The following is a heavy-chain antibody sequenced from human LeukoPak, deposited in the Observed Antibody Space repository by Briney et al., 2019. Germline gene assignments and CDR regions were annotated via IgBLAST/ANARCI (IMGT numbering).Heavy chain of an antibody. CDR3: ARDSEMATISFGFDY. J-gene: IGHJ4*02. D-gene: IGHD5-24*01. CDR2: IYHSGST. V-gene: IGHV4-38-2*02. Sequence: PSETLSLTCTVSGYSISSGYYWGWIRQPPGKGLEWIGSIYHSGSTYYNPSLKSRVTISVDTSKNQFSLKLSSVTAAGTAVYYCARDSEMATISFGFDYWGQGTLITVSS. CDR1: GYSISSGYY.